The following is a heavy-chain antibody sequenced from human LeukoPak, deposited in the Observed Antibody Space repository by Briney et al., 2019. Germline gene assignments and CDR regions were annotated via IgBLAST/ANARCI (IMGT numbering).Heavy chain of an antibody. J-gene: IGHJ3*01. V-gene: IGHV1-46*01. D-gene: IGHD3-22*01. CDR3: ARLAGDSRGDDAFDL. Sequence: ASVKVSCKASGYTFMNYYMHWVRQDPRQGLWWMGIINTSGGSTSYAQKYQSRVTITRDTSTSTVYMELSSLRSEDTAMYYCARLAGDSRGDDAFDLWGQGTMVTVSS. CDR1: GYTFMNYY. CDR2: INTSGGST.